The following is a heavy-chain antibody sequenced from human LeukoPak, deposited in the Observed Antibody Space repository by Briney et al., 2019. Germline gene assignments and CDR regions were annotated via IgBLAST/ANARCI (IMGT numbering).Heavy chain of an antibody. CDR2: ISGSGGST. Sequence: PGGSLRLSCAASGFTFSSYGMSWVRQAPGKGLEWVSAISGSGGSTYYADSVKGRFTISRDNSKNTLYLQMNSLRAEDTAVYNCVTMNGDSSGYGQYYFDYWGQGTLVTVSS. V-gene: IGHV3-23*01. CDR3: VTMNGDSSGYGQYYFDY. D-gene: IGHD3-22*01. J-gene: IGHJ4*02. CDR1: GFTFSSYG.